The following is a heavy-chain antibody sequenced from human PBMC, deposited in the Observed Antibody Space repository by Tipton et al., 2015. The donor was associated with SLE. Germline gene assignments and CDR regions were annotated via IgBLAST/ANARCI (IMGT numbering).Heavy chain of an antibody. CDR2: IWYDGSNK. J-gene: IGHJ4*02. CDR3: ARDGVAALDY. CDR1: GFTFSSYS. D-gene: IGHD6-13*01. V-gene: IGHV3-33*08. Sequence: SLRLSCAASGFTFSSYSMNWVRQAPGKGLEWVAVIWYDGSNKYYADSVKGRFTISRDNSKNTLYLQMNSLRAEDTAVYYCARDGVAALDYWGQGTLVTVSS.